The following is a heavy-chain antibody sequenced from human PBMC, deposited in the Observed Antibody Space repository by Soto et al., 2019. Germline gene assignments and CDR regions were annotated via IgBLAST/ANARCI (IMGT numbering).Heavy chain of an antibody. CDR1: GGSISSSSYY. D-gene: IGHD7-27*01. CDR3: ARYTGDWYYYYGMDV. CDR2: IYYSGST. V-gene: IGHV4-39*01. Sequence: TSETLSITCTVSGGSISSSSYYWGWIRQPPGKGLEWIGSIYYSGSTYYNPSLKSRVTISVDTSKNQFSLKLSSVTAADTAVYYCARYTGDWYYYYGMDVWGQGTTVTVSS. J-gene: IGHJ6*02.